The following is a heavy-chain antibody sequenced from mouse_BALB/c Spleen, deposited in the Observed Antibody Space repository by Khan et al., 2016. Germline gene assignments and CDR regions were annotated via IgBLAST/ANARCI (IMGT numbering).Heavy chain of an antibody. CDR1: GYAFTNYL. Sequence: QVQLKQSGAELVRPGTSVKVSCKASGYAFTNYLIEWVKQRPGQGLEWIGVINPGSGGTNYNEKFKGKAKLTEDKSSSNAYMQISSMTYDDTAFYFCARTVFYGYCVFFFDYWGHVTPLTVSS. D-gene: IGHD2-2*01. CDR3: ARTVFYGYCVFFFDY. V-gene: IGHV1-54*01. CDR2: INPGSGGT. J-gene: IGHJ2*01.